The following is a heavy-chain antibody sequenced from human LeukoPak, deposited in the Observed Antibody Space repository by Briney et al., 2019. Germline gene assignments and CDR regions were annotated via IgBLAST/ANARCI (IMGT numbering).Heavy chain of an antibody. Sequence: SETLSLTCTVSGGSISSGGYYWIWIRQHPGKGLEWIGYIYCSGSTYYNPSLKSRVTISVDTSKNQFSLKLSSVTAADTAVYYCARVSGVTGYNWNDWVVYYFDYWGQGTLVTVSS. J-gene: IGHJ4*02. CDR3: ARVSGVTGYNWNDWVVYYFDY. CDR1: GGSISSGGYY. CDR2: IYCSGST. D-gene: IGHD1-1*01. V-gene: IGHV4-31*03.